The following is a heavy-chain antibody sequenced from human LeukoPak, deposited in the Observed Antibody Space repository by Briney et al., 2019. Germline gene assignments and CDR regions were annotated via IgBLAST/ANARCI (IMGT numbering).Heavy chain of an antibody. V-gene: IGHV1-2*02. Sequence: GASVKVSCKASGYILTAYYMHWVRQARGQGLEWMGWINPSSGKTNYGQNFQGRVTMTRDTSISTAYMEMSRLIYDDTAVYYCARQITKMGIYYMDVWGKGTTVTVSS. J-gene: IGHJ6*03. D-gene: IGHD5-24*01. CDR2: INPSSGKT. CDR1: GYILTAYY. CDR3: ARQITKMGIYYMDV.